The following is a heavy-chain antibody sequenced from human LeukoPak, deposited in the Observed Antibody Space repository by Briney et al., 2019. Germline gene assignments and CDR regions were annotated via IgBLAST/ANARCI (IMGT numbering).Heavy chain of an antibody. CDR1: GGTFSSYA. J-gene: IGHJ1*01. V-gene: IGHV1-69*06. D-gene: IGHD3-22*01. Sequence: SVKVSCKASGGTFSSYAISWVRRAPGQGLEWMGRIIPIFGTANYAQKFQGRVTITADKSTSTAYMELSSLRSEDTAVYYCARWSDSSGYYNAEYFQHWGQGTLVTVSS. CDR2: IIPIFGTA. CDR3: ARWSDSSGYYNAEYFQH.